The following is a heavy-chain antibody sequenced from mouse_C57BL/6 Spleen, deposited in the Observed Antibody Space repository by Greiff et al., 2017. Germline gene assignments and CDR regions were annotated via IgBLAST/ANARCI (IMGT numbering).Heavy chain of an antibody. V-gene: IGHV1-19*01. J-gene: IGHJ4*01. Sequence: EVQLHQSGPVLVKPGASVKMSCKASGYTFTDYYMNWVKQSHGKSLEWIGVINPYNGGTSYNQKFKGKATLTVDKSSSTAYMELNSLTSEDSAVYYCARHYDYDEGYAMDYWGQGTSVTVSS. CDR3: ARHYDYDEGYAMDY. CDR1: GYTFTDYY. CDR2: INPYNGGT. D-gene: IGHD2-4*01.